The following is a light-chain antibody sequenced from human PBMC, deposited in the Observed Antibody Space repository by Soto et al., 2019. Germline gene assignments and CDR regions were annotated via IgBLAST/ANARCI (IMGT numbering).Light chain of an antibody. J-gene: IGKJ1*01. CDR3: QQYKSYTSWT. CDR1: QSISKY. V-gene: IGKV1-5*01. Sequence: DIQMTQSPSTLSVFVGDRVTITCRASQSISKYLGWYQQKPGKAPNLLIYAASILESGVPSRFSGSGSGTEFSLTISSLQADDFATYYCQQYKSYTSWTFGQGTKVDI. CDR2: AAS.